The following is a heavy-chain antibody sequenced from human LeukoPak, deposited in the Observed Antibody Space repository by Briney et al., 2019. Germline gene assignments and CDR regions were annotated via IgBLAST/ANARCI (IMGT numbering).Heavy chain of an antibody. CDR2: IRSKSYGGTT. CDR3: TRGPTHQWLYYGMDV. V-gene: IGHV3-49*04. D-gene: IGHD5-24*01. Sequence: GGSLRLSCAASGFTFSSYGMHWVRQAPGKGLEWVGFIRSKSYGGTTEYAASVKGRFTISRDDSKSIAYPQMDSLKTDDTAMYYCTRGPTHQWLYYGMDVWGQGTTVTVSS. CDR1: GFTFSSYG. J-gene: IGHJ6*02.